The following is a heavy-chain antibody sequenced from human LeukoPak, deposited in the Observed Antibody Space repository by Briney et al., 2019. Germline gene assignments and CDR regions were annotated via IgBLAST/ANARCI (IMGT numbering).Heavy chain of an antibody. J-gene: IGHJ4*02. D-gene: IGHD3-10*01. V-gene: IGHV1-18*01. CDR2: ISAYNGNT. CDR1: GYTFTSYG. Sequence: GASVKVPCKASGYTFTSYGISWVRQAPGQGLEWMGWISAYNGNTNYAQKLQGRVTMTTDTSTSTAYMELRSLRSEDTAVYYCARVQRVKFPLKYYFDYWGQGTLVTVSS. CDR3: ARVQRVKFPLKYYFDY.